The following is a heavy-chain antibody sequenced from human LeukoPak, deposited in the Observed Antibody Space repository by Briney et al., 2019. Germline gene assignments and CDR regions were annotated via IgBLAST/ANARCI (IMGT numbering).Heavy chain of an antibody. Sequence: GGSLRLSCAASGFTFSSYAMSWVRQAPGKGLEWVANIKQDGSEKYYVDSVKGRFTISRDNAKNSLYLQMNSLRAEDTAVYYCARDWHIFGVVIHHWGQGTLVTVSS. V-gene: IGHV3-7*01. CDR1: GFTFSSYA. CDR3: ARDWHIFGVVIHH. CDR2: IKQDGSEK. D-gene: IGHD3-3*01. J-gene: IGHJ5*02.